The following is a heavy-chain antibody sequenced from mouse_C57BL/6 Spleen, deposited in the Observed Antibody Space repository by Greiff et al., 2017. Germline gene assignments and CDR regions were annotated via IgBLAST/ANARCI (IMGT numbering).Heavy chain of an antibody. CDR2: ISYDGSN. J-gene: IGHJ4*01. CDR1: GYSIPSGYY. D-gene: IGHD1-2*01. CDR3: AREALS. V-gene: IGHV3-6*01. Sequence: EVQLQESGPGLVKPSQSLSLTCSVTGYSIPSGYYWNWIRQFPGNKLEWMGYISYDGSNNFNPSLKNRIAITRDTSKNQFFLKLNSVTTEDTSTYYCAREALSWGQGTSVTVSS.